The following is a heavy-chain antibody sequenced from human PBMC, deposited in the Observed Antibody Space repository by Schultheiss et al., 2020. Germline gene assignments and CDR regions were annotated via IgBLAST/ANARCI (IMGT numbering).Heavy chain of an antibody. J-gene: IGHJ6*02. V-gene: IGHV3-43D*03. CDR3: AKPLHCSSTSCWVPPDYYYGMDV. D-gene: IGHD2-2*01. CDR2: ISWDGGST. Sequence: GGSLRLSCAASGFTFDDYAMHWVRQAPGKGLEWVSLISWDGGSTYYADSVKGRFTISRDNSKNSLYLQMNSLRAEDTALYYCAKPLHCSSTSCWVPPDYYYGMDVWGQGTTVTVSS. CDR1: GFTFDDYA.